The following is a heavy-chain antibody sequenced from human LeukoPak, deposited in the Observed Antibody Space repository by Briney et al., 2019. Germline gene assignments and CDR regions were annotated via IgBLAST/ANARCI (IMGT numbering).Heavy chain of an antibody. Sequence: SETLSLTCAVYGGSFGGYYWSWIRQPPGKGLEWIGEINHSGSTNYNPSLKSRVTISVDTSKNQFSLKLSSVTAADTAVYYCARGRGAAAGFDPWGQGTLVTVSS. J-gene: IGHJ5*02. D-gene: IGHD6-13*01. CDR3: ARGRGAAAGFDP. CDR1: GGSFGGYY. CDR2: INHSGST. V-gene: IGHV4-34*01.